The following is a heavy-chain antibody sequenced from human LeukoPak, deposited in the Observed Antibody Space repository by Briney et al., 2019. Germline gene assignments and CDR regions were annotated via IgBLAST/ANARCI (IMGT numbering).Heavy chain of an antibody. V-gene: IGHV4-59*08. J-gene: IGHJ5*02. CDR3: ARQYMVRGAHPKLDG. D-gene: IGHD3-10*01. CDR2: SYYSGST. CDR1: GGSISSDY. Sequence: PSETLSLTCAVSGGSISSDYWSWIRQPPGKGLEWIGYSYYSGSTNYNPSPTTRGTISVDTSKNQFSLKLSSATAADTAVYYCARQYMVRGAHPKLDGWGQGTLVTVSS.